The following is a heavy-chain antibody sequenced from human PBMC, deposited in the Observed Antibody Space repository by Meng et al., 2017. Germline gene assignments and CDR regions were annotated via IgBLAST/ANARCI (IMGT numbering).Heavy chain of an antibody. V-gene: IGHV3-30*16. CDR2: ITKDGSRK. J-gene: IGHJ4*02. Sequence: GQVVESGWDVGPPGRSPTLSCAASGFIFSNYEMHWVRQAPGKGLEWVACITKDGSRKYYLGSVRGRFTISRDNSKNTLYLEMNSLRSEDTALYYCARDFAYWGQGTLVTVSS. CDR3: ARDFAY. CDR1: GFIFSNYE.